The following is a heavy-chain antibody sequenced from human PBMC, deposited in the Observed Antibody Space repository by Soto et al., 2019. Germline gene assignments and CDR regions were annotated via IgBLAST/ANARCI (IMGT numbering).Heavy chain of an antibody. J-gene: IGHJ6*02. D-gene: IGHD6-13*01. Sequence: PSETLSLTCAVSGGSISSGNWWSWVRQPPGKGLEWIGEIYHSGSTNYNPSLKSRVTISVDKSKNQFSLKLSSVTAADTAVYYCARLEIAAAGRGGYYYYGMDVWGQGTTVTVSS. CDR1: GGSISSGNW. CDR3: ARLEIAAAGRGGYYYYGMDV. CDR2: IYHSGST. V-gene: IGHV4-4*02.